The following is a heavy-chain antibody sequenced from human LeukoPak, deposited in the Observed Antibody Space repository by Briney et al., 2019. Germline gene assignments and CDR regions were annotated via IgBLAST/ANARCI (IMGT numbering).Heavy chain of an antibody. CDR1: VDSISSSY. CDR2: VHYTGKT. Sequence: SETLSLTWTVTVDSISSSYRSWIRKPPGKRLEWVGYVHYTGKTNYNPSLNNRATISVDMSKNQFSLTLTSVTLADTAVYYCARGYYDRSGSSNPFDSWGQGTLVTVSA. V-gene: IGHV4-59*01. CDR3: ARGYYDRSGSSNPFDS. D-gene: IGHD3-22*01. J-gene: IGHJ4*02.